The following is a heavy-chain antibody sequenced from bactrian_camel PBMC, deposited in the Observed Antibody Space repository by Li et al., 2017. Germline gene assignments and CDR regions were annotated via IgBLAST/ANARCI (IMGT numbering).Heavy chain of an antibody. Sequence: VQLVESGGGSVRVGGSLRLSCAASGYFYCSYDMSWYRQPPGKEREFVSGIDSDGSTYYAEFVKGRFTISRDNAKTTVYLQMDSLKPEDTALYYCAASYRVFGLCSSADYAYDYWGRGTQVTVS. D-gene: IGHD3*01. CDR2: IDSDGST. J-gene: IGHJ4*01. CDR3: AASYRVFGLCSSADYAYDY. CDR1: GYFYCSYD. V-gene: IGHV3S10*01.